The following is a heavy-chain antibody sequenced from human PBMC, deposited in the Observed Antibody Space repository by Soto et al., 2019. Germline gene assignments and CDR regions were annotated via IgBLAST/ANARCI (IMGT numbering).Heavy chain of an antibody. CDR1: GYTFTSYG. V-gene: IGHV1-18*01. Sequence: QVQLVQSGAEVKKPGASVKVSCKASGYTFTSYGISWVRQAPGQGLEWMGWISAYNGNTNYAQKLQGRVTMTTDTSTNTAYMELRSLRSDDTAVYYCARDRYCSSTSCSHYYYYYMDVWGKGTTVTVSS. CDR3: ARDRYCSSTSCSHYYYYYMDV. CDR2: ISAYNGNT. J-gene: IGHJ6*03. D-gene: IGHD2-2*01.